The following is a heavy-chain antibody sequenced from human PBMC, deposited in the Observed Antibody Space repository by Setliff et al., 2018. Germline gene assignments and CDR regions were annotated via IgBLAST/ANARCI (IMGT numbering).Heavy chain of an antibody. Sequence: GESLKISCVGSDFTFSNSAMSWVRQAPGKGLEWVSTITDSGSKILYVDSVKGRFTISRDNSKNSLYLQMDSLRPEDTAVYYCAKDRLFPRYWGLGTLVT. V-gene: IGHV3-23*01. D-gene: IGHD2-21*01. CDR1: DFTFSNSA. CDR2: ITDSGSKI. J-gene: IGHJ4*02. CDR3: AKDRLFPRY.